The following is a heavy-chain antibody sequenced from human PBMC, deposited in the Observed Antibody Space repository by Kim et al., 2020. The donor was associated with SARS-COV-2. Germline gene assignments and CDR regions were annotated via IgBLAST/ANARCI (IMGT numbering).Heavy chain of an antibody. CDR1: GHTLMSYY. CDR3: VASNFYYGMDV. V-gene: IGHV1-46*01. Sequence: ASVKVSCKTSGHTLMSYYVFWVRQAPGQGLECMGRVNPSDGTTIYAQEFQGRVAMTRDKSTSTVYLELRSLRSEDTAKYYCVASNFYYGMDVWGQGTTVIVSS. CDR2: VNPSDGTT. D-gene: IGHD2-8*01. J-gene: IGHJ6*02.